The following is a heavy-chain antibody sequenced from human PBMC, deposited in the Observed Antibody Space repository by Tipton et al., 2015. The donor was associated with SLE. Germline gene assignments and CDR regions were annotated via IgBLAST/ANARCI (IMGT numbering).Heavy chain of an antibody. CDR2: IRYDGSNK. V-gene: IGHV3-30*02. CDR3: AKNMLRGAAGTQGYFQH. D-gene: IGHD6-13*01. J-gene: IGHJ1*01. CDR1: GFTFSSYG. Sequence: SLRLSCAASGFTFSSYGMHWVRQAPGKGLEWVAFIRYDGSNKYYADSVKGRFTISRDNSKNTLYLQMNSLRAEDTAVYYCAKNMLRGAAGTQGYFQHWGQGTLVTVSS.